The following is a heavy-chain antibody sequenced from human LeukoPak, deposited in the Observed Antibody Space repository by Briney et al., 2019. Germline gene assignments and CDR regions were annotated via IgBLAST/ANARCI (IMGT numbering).Heavy chain of an antibody. CDR2: ISAYNGNT. CDR1: GYTFTSYG. V-gene: IGHV1-18*01. D-gene: IGHD2-2*01. Sequence: GASVKASCKASGYTFTSYGISWVRQAPGQGLEWMGWISAYNGNTNYAQKLQGRVTMTTDTSTSTAYMELRSLRSDDTAVYYCARDPGRYCSSTSCYPDYWGQGTLVTVSS. J-gene: IGHJ4*02. CDR3: ARDPGRYCSSTSCYPDY.